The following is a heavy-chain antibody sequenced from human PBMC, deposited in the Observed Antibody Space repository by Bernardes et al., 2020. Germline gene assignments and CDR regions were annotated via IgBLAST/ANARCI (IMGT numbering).Heavy chain of an antibody. D-gene: IGHD5-12*01. CDR1: GFTFRNYA. CDR3: AKGLPVATYFLDH. J-gene: IGHJ4*02. Sequence: GGSLRLSCAASGFTFRNYAMTWVRQAPGKGLDWVSLISDTGGSTYYADSVQGRFTISRDNSQNTLFLQMNSLRAEDTAVYYCAKGLPVATYFLDHWGQGTLVTVSS. V-gene: IGHV3-23*01. CDR2: ISDTGGST.